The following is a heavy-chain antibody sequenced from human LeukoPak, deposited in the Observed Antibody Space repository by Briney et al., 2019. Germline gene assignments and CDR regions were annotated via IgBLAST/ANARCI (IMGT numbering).Heavy chain of an antibody. CDR3: AKEGVVPAAKMVDN. J-gene: IGHJ4*02. V-gene: IGHV3-30*02. D-gene: IGHD2-2*01. CDR1: GFTFSSYG. Sequence: GGSLRLSCAASGFTFSSYGMHWVRQAPGKGLEWVAFIRYDGSNKYYADSVKGRFTISRDNSKNTLYLQMNSLRAEDTAVYYCAKEGVVPAAKMVDNWGQGTLVIVSS. CDR2: IRYDGSNK.